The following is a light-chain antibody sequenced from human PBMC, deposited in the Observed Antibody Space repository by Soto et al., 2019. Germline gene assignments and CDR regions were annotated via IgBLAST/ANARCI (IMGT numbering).Light chain of an antibody. CDR1: SGHSSYA. CDR3: QTWGTGFQV. J-gene: IGLJ2*01. Sequence: QLVLTQSPSASASLGASVKLTCTLSSGHSSYAIAWHQQQPGKGPRYLMDLNNDGSHTKGDGIPDRFSGSSSGAERYLIISSLQSEDEADYYCQTWGTGFQVFGGGTKLTVL. V-gene: IGLV4-69*01. CDR2: LNNDGSH.